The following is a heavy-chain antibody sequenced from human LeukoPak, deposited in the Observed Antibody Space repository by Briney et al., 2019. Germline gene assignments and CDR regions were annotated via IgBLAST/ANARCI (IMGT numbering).Heavy chain of an antibody. Sequence: PGGSLRLSCAASGFTFSSYSMNWVRQAPGKGLEWVSSISSSSSYIYYADSVKGRFTISRDNAKNSLYLQMNSLRAEDTAVYYCARDRLQLAGAEFDYWGQGTLVTVSS. CDR3: ARDRLQLAGAEFDY. J-gene: IGHJ4*02. D-gene: IGHD6-13*01. CDR1: GFTFSSYS. V-gene: IGHV3-21*01. CDR2: ISSSSSYI.